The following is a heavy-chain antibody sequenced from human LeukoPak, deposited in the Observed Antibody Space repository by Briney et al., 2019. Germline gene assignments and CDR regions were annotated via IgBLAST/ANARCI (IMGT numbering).Heavy chain of an antibody. CDR2: TYYRSKWYN. CDR3: ARVSGSLAAGDNWFDP. Sequence: SQTLSLTCAISGDSVSSNSAAWNWIRQSPSRGLEWLGRTYYRSKWYNDYAVSVKSRITINPDTSKNQFSLQLNSVTPEDTAVYYCARVSGSLAAGDNWFDPWGQGTLVTVSS. D-gene: IGHD6-13*01. CDR1: GDSVSSNSAA. J-gene: IGHJ5*02. V-gene: IGHV6-1*01.